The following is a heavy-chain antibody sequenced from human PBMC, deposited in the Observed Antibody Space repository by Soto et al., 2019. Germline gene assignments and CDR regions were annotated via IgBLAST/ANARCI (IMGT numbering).Heavy chain of an antibody. Sequence: SETLSLTCTVSGGSISSGGYYWSWIRQHPGKGLEWIGYIYYSGSTYYNPSLKSRVTISVDTSTSTAYMELRSLRSDDTAVYYCARVVGPETVEMATIFDYWGQGTLVTVSS. J-gene: IGHJ4*02. CDR2: IYYSGST. D-gene: IGHD5-12*01. CDR3: ARVVGPETVEMATIFDY. CDR1: GGSISSGGYY. V-gene: IGHV4-31*02.